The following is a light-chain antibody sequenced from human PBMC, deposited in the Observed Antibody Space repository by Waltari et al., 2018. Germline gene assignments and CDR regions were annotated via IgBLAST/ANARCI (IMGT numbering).Light chain of an antibody. V-gene: IGKV3-15*01. CDR1: QTIALN. Sequence: ETLMPHSPATLSVSLGERATLSCRASQTIALNLAWYHHRPGQAPRLLIYGASTRATGVPASFSGSESGEELNLTSSSLETRDFGIYDCQQYKDGADTFGPATRVD. CDR2: GAS. CDR3: QQYKDGADT. J-gene: IGKJ3*01.